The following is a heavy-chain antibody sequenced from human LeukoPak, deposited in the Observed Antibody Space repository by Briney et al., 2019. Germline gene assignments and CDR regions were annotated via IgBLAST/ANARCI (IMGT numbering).Heavy chain of an antibody. D-gene: IGHD6-13*01. CDR2: IDTSGNT. CDR3: ARVSSSWYQDWYFDL. Sequence: SETLSLTCTVSGGSISSYYWSWIRQPAGKGLEWIGRIDTSGNTNYKPSLKSRVTMSVDTSKNQFSLKLSSVTAADTAVYYCARVSSSWYQDWYFDLWGRGTLVTASS. CDR1: GGSISSYY. V-gene: IGHV4-4*07. J-gene: IGHJ2*01.